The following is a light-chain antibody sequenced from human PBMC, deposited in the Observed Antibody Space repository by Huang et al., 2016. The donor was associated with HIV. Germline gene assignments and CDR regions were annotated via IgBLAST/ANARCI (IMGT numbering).Light chain of an antibody. CDR3: QQLNSYPRT. CDR2: AGS. J-gene: IGKJ1*01. CDR1: QGISRY. Sequence: IQLTQSPSSLSASVGDRVTITCRASQGISRYLAWYQQKPGKAPKLQIYAGSALQSGVPSRFSSSGSWTDFTLTISNRQHEDFATYYCQQLNSYPRTFGQGTKVEI. V-gene: IGKV1-9*01.